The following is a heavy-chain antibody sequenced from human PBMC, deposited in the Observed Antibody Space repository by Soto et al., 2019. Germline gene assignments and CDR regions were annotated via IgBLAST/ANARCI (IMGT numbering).Heavy chain of an antibody. Sequence: EVQLLESGGGLVQPGGSLRLSCAASGFTFSSYAMSWVRQAPGKGLEWVSYISSSGSTIYYADSVKGRFTISRDNAKNSLYLQMNSLRAEDTAVYYCARALQLLYDAFDIWGQGTMVTVSS. D-gene: IGHD2-2*01. CDR3: ARALQLLYDAFDI. J-gene: IGHJ3*02. CDR2: ISSSGSTI. V-gene: IGHV3-48*04. CDR1: GFTFSSYA.